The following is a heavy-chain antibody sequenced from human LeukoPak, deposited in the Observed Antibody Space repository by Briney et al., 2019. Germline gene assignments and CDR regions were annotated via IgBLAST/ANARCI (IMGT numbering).Heavy chain of an antibody. D-gene: IGHD6-19*01. CDR1: GFTFSSYA. CDR3: ARRWGIAGAGAFDY. CDR2: ISYDGSNK. Sequence: PGGSLRLSCAASGFTFSSYAVHWVRQAPGKGLEWVAVISYDGSNKYFADSVKGRFTISRDSSKNTLYLQMNSLRAEDTAVYYCARRWGIAGAGAFDYWGQEPLVTVSP. V-gene: IGHV3-30*04. J-gene: IGHJ4*02.